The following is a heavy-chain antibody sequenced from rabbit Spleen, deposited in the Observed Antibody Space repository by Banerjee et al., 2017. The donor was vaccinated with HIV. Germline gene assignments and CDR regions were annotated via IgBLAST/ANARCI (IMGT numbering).Heavy chain of an antibody. CDR2: IDAGSSGST. J-gene: IGHJ3*01. CDR1: GIDFSSDYY. CDR3: ARSGYVGWGGDGDLTGNKL. D-gene: IGHD4-1*01. V-gene: IGHV1S40*01. Sequence: QSLEESGGDLVKPGASLTLTCTASGIDFSSDYYMCWVRQAPGKGLEWIACIDAGSSGSTDYASWAKGRFTVSKDSSTTVTLQMTSLTAADTATYFCARSGYVGWGGDGDLTGNKLWGQGTLVT.